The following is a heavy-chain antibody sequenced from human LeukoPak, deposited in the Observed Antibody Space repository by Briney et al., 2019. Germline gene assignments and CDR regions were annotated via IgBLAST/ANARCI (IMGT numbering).Heavy chain of an antibody. CDR1: GHTFTTYY. V-gene: IGHV1-46*01. D-gene: IGHD1-14*01. CDR3: AKETPNTGWFDP. J-gene: IGHJ5*02. Sequence: ASVQVSCKASGHTFTTYYVHLVRQAPGQGLAWMGVINPSGDGTNYPQRFQGRVTLTRDTSTSTVYMELTSLRSEDTAMYYCAKETPNTGWFDPWGQGTLVTVSS. CDR2: INPSGDGT.